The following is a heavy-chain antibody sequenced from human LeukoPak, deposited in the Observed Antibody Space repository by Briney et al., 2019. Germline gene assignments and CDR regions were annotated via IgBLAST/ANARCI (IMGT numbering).Heavy chain of an antibody. V-gene: IGHV3-7*01. CDR3: ARLSRVPAASDYYYYYMDV. D-gene: IGHD2-2*01. J-gene: IGHJ6*03. CDR2: IKQDGSEK. CDR1: GFTFSSYW. Sequence: PGGSLRLSCAASGFTFSSYWMSWVRQAPGKGLEWVANIKQDGSEKYYVDSVKGRFTISRDNAKNSLYLQMNSLRAEDTAVYYCARLSRVPAASDYYYYYMDVWGKGTTVTVSS.